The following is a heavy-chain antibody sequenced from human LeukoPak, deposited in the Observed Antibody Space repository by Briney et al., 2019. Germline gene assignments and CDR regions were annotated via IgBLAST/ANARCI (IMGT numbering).Heavy chain of an antibody. CDR3: ARNIAAAGSHYYGMDV. CDR1: GYTFTSYY. Sequence: ASVKVSCKASGYTFTSYYMHWVRQAPGQGLEWMGIINPSGGSTSYAQKFQGRATMTRDTSTSTVYMELSSLRSEDTAVYYCARNIAAAGSHYYGMDVWGQGTTVTVSS. J-gene: IGHJ6*02. CDR2: INPSGGST. D-gene: IGHD6-13*01. V-gene: IGHV1-46*01.